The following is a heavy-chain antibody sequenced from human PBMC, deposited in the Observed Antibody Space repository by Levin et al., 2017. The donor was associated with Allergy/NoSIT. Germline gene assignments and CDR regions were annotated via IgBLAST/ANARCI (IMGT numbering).Heavy chain of an antibody. CDR2: TKQDGSEK. Sequence: GGSLRLSCAVSGLTFSRYWMSWVRQAPGKGLEWVANTKQDGSEKYYVDSVKGRFTISRDNAKNSLYLQMNSLRAEDTAVYYCARYSGWFDPWGQGTLVTVSS. J-gene: IGHJ5*02. CDR3: ARYSGWFDP. CDR1: GLTFSRYW. V-gene: IGHV3-7*01. D-gene: IGHD1-26*01.